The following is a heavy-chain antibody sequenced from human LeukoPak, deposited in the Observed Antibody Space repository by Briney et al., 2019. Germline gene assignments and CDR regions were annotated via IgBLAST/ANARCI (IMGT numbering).Heavy chain of an antibody. V-gene: IGHV1-18*01. CDR2: ISGYNGNT. CDR3: ARDGSGGLVRHDYVWGQP. D-gene: IGHD3-16*01. Sequence: ASVKVSCKASGYTFISYGISWVRQAPGQGLEWMGWISGYNGNTNYAQKLQGRVTMTTDTSTSTAYMELRSLRSDDTAVYYCARDGSGGLVRHDYVWGQPWGQGTLVTVSS. CDR1: GYTFISYG. J-gene: IGHJ5*02.